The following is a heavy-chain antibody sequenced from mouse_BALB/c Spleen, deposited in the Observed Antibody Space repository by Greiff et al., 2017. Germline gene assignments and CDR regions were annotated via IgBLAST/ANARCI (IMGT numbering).Heavy chain of an antibody. V-gene: IGHV3-6*02. J-gene: IGHJ3*01. D-gene: IGHD2-1*01. Sequence: ESGPGLVKPSQSLSLTCSVTGYSITSGYYWNWIRQFPGNKLEWMGYISYDGSNNYNPSLKNRISITRDTSKNQFFLKLNSVTTEDTATYYCANGNFAYWGQGTLVTVSA. CDR2: ISYDGSN. CDR3: ANGNFAY. CDR1: GYSITSGYY.